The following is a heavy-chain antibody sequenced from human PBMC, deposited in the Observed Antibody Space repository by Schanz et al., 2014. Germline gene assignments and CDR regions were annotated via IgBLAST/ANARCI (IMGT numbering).Heavy chain of an antibody. CDR3: ARPALWFGDNCFDP. Sequence: EVQLVESGGGLVQPGGSLRLSCSASGFTFSIYAMHWVRQAPGKGLEWVSYVSRSTPDIYYADSVKGRFTISRDNAKNSLYLQMNSLRAEDTAVYYCARPALWFGDNCFDPWGQGTLXTVSS. CDR1: GFTFSIYA. J-gene: IGHJ5*02. V-gene: IGHV3-48*01. CDR2: VSRSTPDI. D-gene: IGHD3-10*01.